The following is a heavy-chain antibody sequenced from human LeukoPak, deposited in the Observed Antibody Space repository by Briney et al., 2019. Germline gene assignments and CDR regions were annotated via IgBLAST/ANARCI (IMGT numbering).Heavy chain of an antibody. Sequence: GGSLRLSCATSGFTFSSYGMHWVRQAPGKGLEWVAVISYDGTNKYYADSVKGRFTISRDNSKNTLYLQMNSLRAEDTAVYYCAKDSRGIVIPSAIDYWGQGTLVTVSS. V-gene: IGHV3-30*18. J-gene: IGHJ4*02. CDR1: GFTFSSYG. D-gene: IGHD2-2*02. CDR2: ISYDGTNK. CDR3: AKDSRGIVIPSAIDY.